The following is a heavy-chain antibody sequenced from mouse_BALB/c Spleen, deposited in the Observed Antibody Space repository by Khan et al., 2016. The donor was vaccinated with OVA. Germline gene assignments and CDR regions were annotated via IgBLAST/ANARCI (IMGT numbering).Heavy chain of an antibody. Sequence: EVKLQQSGPGLVKPSQSLSLTCTVTGYSITSDYAWNWIRQFPGNKLEWMGYINYSGGTSYLPSLKSRISITRDTSKNQFFLQLNSVTTEDSATXYCARWFAYWGQGTLVTVS. CDR3: ARWFAY. J-gene: IGHJ3*01. V-gene: IGHV3-2*02. CDR2: INYSGGT. CDR1: GYSITSDYA.